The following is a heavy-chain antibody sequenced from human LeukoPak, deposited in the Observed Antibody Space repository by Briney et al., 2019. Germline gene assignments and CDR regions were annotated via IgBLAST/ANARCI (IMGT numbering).Heavy chain of an antibody. J-gene: IGHJ5*02. CDR2: ISGSDGST. CDR3: AKVASSSSDWFDP. Sequence: PGGSLRLSCAVSGFTFNTYGMTWVRQAPGKGLEWVSGISGSDGSTYHADSVKGRFTISRDNSKNTLYLQMNSLRAEDTAVYYCAKVASSSSDWFDPWGQGTLVTVSS. V-gene: IGHV3-23*01. CDR1: GFTFNTYG. D-gene: IGHD6-6*01.